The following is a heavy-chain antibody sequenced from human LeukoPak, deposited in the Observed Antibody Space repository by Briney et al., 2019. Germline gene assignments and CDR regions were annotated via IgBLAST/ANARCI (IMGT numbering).Heavy chain of an antibody. J-gene: IGHJ4*02. CDR1: GLTFSIYD. Sequence: GGSLRLSCAAAGLTFSIYDMSWVRQAPGKGLECVSAIDRGVGSTYYADSVKGRFTISRDNSKNMLYLQMDNLRVDDTAVYYCVKKGQADDDGKPDWGQGALVTVSP. CDR2: IDRGVGST. V-gene: IGHV3-23*01. D-gene: IGHD1-1*01. CDR3: VKKGQADDDGKPD.